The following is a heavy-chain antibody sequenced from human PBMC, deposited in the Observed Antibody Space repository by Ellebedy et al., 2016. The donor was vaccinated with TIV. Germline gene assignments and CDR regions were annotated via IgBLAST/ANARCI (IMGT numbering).Heavy chain of an antibody. CDR3: ATSAVGHSHGYYFDY. V-gene: IGHV3-30-3*01. CDR2: ISYDGSEK. Sequence: PGGSLRLSCTVSGFTFSSYAIHWVRLAPGKGLEWVTLISYDGSEKYNADSVKGRFTISRDNSKNTVYLQMNSLRDEDTAVYYCATSAVGHSHGYYFDYWGQGTLVTVSA. D-gene: IGHD3-22*01. CDR1: GFTFSSYA. J-gene: IGHJ4*02.